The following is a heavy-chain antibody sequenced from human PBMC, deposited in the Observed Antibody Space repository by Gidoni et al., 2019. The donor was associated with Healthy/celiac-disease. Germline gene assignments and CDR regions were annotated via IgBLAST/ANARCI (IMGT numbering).Heavy chain of an antibody. CDR2: ISSSSSYI. Sequence: EVQLVESGGGLVKPGGSLRLSCAASGFTFSSYSMNWVRQAPGKGLEWVSSISSSSSYIYYADSVKGRFTISRDNAKNSLYLQMNSLRAEDTAVYYCVVVAASDDAFDIWGQGTMVTVSS. CDR1: GFTFSSYS. CDR3: VVVAASDDAFDI. V-gene: IGHV3-21*01. D-gene: IGHD2-15*01. J-gene: IGHJ3*02.